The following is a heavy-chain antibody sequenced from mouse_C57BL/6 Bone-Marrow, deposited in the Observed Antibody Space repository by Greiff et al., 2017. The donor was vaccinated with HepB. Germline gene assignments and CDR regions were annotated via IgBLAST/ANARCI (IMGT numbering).Heavy chain of an antibody. CDR3: ARKDSSGYWFAY. V-gene: IGHV1-59*01. CDR1: GYTFTSYW. CDR2: IDPSDSYT. Sequence: VQLQQPGAELVRPGTSVKLSCKASGYTFTSYWMHWVKQRPGQGLEWIGVIDPSDSYTNYNQKFKGKATLTVDTSSSTAYMQLSSLTSEDSAVYYCARKDSSGYWFAYWGKGTLVTVSA. D-gene: IGHD3-2*02. J-gene: IGHJ3*01.